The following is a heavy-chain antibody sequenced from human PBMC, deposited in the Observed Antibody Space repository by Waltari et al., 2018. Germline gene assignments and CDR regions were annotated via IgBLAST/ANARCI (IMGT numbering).Heavy chain of an antibody. CDR3: ARAFSGWYRFSNWFDP. Sequence: QVQLQESGPGLVKPSQTLSPTCTVSGGSISSGDYYWSWIRQPPGKGLEWIGYIYYSGSTYYNPSLKSRVTISVDTSKNQFSLKLSSVTAADTAVYYCARAFSGWYRFSNWFDPWGQGTLVTVSS. CDR1: GGSISSGDYY. D-gene: IGHD6-19*01. J-gene: IGHJ5*02. CDR2: IYYSGST. V-gene: IGHV4-30-4*08.